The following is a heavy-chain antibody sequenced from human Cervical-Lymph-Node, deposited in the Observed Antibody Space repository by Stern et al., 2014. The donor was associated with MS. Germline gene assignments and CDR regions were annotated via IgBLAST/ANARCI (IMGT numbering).Heavy chain of an antibody. CDR3: ARSSGPPLYYFDY. J-gene: IGHJ4*02. V-gene: IGHV4-31*03. D-gene: IGHD3-10*01. Sequence: QLQLQESGPGLVKPSQTLSLTCTVSGGSISSGGYYWTWIRQHPGTGLEWIGYIYYGGSTYYNPSLKSRLTISVDTSKNQFSLSLSSVSAADTALYYCARSSGPPLYYFDYWGQGALVTVSS. CDR1: GGSISSGGYY. CDR2: IYYGGST.